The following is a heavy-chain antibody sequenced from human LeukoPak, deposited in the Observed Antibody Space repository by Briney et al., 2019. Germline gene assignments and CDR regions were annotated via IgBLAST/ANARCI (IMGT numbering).Heavy chain of an antibody. J-gene: IGHJ4*02. V-gene: IGHV1-18*04. CDR3: ARGDCSSTSCFNFDY. Sequence: ASVKVPCKASGYTFTSYGISWVRQAPGQGLEWMGWISAYNGNTNYAQKLQGRVTMTTDKSTSTAYMELRSLRSDDTAVYYCARGDCSSTSCFNFDYWGQGTLVTVSS. CDR2: ISAYNGNT. CDR1: GYTFTSYG. D-gene: IGHD2-2*01.